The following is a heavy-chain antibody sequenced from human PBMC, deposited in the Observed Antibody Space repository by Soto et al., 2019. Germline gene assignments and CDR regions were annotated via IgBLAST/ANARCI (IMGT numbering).Heavy chain of an antibody. D-gene: IGHD2-2*01. CDR1: GFRFDDYA. CDR2: ITWNSFDI. Sequence: GGSLRLACAASGFRFDDYAMNWVRQAPGKGLEWISGITWNSFDIGYADSVKGRFTVSRDNAKNSLYLQMNSLRPEDTALYYCAKSNGYCSKSICLNSMDIWGQGTTVTSP. V-gene: IGHV3-9*01. CDR3: AKSNGYCSKSICLNSMDI. J-gene: IGHJ6*02.